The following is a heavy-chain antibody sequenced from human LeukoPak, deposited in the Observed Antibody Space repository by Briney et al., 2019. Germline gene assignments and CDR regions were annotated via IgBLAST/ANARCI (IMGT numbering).Heavy chain of an antibody. J-gene: IGHJ4*02. Sequence: GGSLRLSCAASGFTFSGSAMHWVRQASGKGLEWVGRIRSKANSYATAYAASVRGRFTISRDDSKNTAYLQMNSLKTEDTAVYYCAKANSGYDYYFDYWGQGTLVTVSS. CDR3: AKANSGYDYYFDY. CDR2: IRSKANSYAT. V-gene: IGHV3-73*01. CDR1: GFTFSGSA. D-gene: IGHD5-12*01.